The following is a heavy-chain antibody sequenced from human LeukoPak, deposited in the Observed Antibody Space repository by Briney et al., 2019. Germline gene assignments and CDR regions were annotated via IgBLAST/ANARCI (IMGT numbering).Heavy chain of an antibody. D-gene: IGHD3-10*01. CDR3: ATAGVRGAYYMDV. Sequence: ASMKVSCKVSGYTLTELSMHWVRQAPGKGLEWMGGFDPEDGETIYAQKFQGRVTMTEDTSTDTAYMELSSLRSEDAAVYYCATAGVRGAYYMDVWGKGTTVTVSS. CDR2: FDPEDGET. J-gene: IGHJ6*03. CDR1: GYTLTELS. V-gene: IGHV1-24*01.